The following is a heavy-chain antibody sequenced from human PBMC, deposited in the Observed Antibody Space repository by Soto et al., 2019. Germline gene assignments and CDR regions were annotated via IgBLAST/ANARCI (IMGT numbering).Heavy chain of an antibody. CDR3: AKGDFGVVIIAASLGFDY. D-gene: IGHD3-3*01. CDR1: GFTFSSYA. CDR2: ISGSGGST. V-gene: IGHV3-23*01. Sequence: GGSLRLSCAASGFTFSSYAMSWVRQAPGKGLEWVSAISGSGGSTYYADSVKGRFAISRDNSKNTLYLQMNSLRAEDTAVYYCAKGDFGVVIIAASLGFDYWGQGTLVTVSS. J-gene: IGHJ4*02.